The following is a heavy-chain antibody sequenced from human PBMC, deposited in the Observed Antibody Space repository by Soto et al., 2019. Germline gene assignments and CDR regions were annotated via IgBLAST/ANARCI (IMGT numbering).Heavy chain of an antibody. CDR2: ITYDGSNK. CDR3: AKDARAAAPGTADYFDY. CDR1: GFTFSSYA. V-gene: IGHV3-30-3*01. Sequence: PGGSLRLSCAASGFTFSSYAMHWVRQAPGKGLEWVAVITYDGSNKYYADSVKGRFTISRDNSKNTLYLQMNSLRAEDTAVYYCAKDARAAAPGTADYFDYWGQATLVTVSS. J-gene: IGHJ4*02. D-gene: IGHD6-13*01.